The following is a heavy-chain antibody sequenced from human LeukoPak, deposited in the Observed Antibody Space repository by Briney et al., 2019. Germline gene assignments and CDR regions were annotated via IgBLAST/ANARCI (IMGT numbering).Heavy chain of an antibody. CDR1: GFPKEDLA. CDR2: ISWNSGAI. J-gene: IGHJ4*02. Sequence: HPGGPLRLSCAALGFPKEDLAMNWVRQGPGKALEGVAGISWNSGAIGYAGSVKGRFTISRDDARNSMYLQMNSLRVEDTALYYCAKGRTTRYLDWLSRTGGDFDFWGQGTLVTVSS. CDR3: AKGRTTRYLDWLSRTGGDFDF. D-gene: IGHD3-9*01. V-gene: IGHV3-9*01.